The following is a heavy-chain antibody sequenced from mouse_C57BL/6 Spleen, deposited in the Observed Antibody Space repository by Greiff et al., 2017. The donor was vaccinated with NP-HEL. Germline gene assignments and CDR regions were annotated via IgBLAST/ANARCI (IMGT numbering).Heavy chain of an antibody. J-gene: IGHJ2*01. V-gene: IGHV10-1*01. CDR2: IRSKSNNYAT. Sequence: EVQLVESGGGLVQPKGSLKLSCAASGFSFNTYAMNWVRQAPGKGLEWVARIRSKSNNYATYYADSVKDRFTISRDDSESMLYLQMNNLKTEDTAMYYCVRQHWDVGYYFDYWGQGTTLTVAS. CDR3: VRQHWDVGYYFDY. CDR1: GFSFNTYA. D-gene: IGHD4-1*01.